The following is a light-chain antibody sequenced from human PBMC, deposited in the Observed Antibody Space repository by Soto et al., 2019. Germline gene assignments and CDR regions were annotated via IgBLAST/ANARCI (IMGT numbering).Light chain of an antibody. J-gene: IGKJ5*01. CDR1: PSVTNY. CDR2: GAF. V-gene: IGKV3-11*01. Sequence: EIVLTQSPATLSLSPGERATLSCRASPSVTNYLAWYQQKPGQAPRLLIYGAFNRATGIPARFSGSGSGTDFTLTISSLEPEDFAVYYCQQRSNWPAKITFGQGTRLEIK. CDR3: QQRSNWPAKIT.